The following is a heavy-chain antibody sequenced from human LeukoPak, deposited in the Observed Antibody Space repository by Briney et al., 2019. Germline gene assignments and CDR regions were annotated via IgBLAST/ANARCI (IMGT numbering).Heavy chain of an antibody. D-gene: IGHD4-17*01. J-gene: IGHJ3*02. CDR2: IYYSGST. Sequence: SETLSLTCTVSGGSISSSSYYWGWIRQPPGKGLEWIGSIYYSGSTYYNPSLKSRVTISVDTSKNQFSLKLSSVTAADTAVYYRARPTTVTPNNDAFDIWGQGTMVTVSS. CDR1: GGSISSSSYY. V-gene: IGHV4-39*07. CDR3: ARPTTVTPNNDAFDI.